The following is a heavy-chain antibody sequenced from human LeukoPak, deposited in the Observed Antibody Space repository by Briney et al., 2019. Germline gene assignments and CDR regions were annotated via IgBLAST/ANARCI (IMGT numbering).Heavy chain of an antibody. CDR2: INHSGST. D-gene: IGHD6-25*01. CDR3: ARHRQAGYYYYYMDV. CDR1: GGSFSGYY. V-gene: IGHV4-34*01. J-gene: IGHJ6*03. Sequence: SETLSLTCAVYGGSFSGYYWSWIRQPPGKGLEWIGEINHSGSTNYNPSLKSRVTISVVTSKNQFSLKLSSVTAADTAVYYCARHRQAGYYYYYMDVWGKGTTVTISS.